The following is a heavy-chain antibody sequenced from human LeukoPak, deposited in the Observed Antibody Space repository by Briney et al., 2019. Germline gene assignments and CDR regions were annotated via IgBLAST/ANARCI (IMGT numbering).Heavy chain of an antibody. J-gene: IGHJ4*02. CDR2: IYTSGST. CDR1: GGSISSYY. CDR3: ARSGGSRTYYGGSFDY. V-gene: IGHV4-4*07. Sequence: SETLSLTCTVSGGSISSYYWNWIRQSAGKGLEWIVRIYTSGSTNYNPSLKSRVTMSIDTSKNQFSLKLNSVTAADTAVYYCARSGGSRTYYGGSFDYWGQGPLVTVSS. D-gene: IGHD1-26*01.